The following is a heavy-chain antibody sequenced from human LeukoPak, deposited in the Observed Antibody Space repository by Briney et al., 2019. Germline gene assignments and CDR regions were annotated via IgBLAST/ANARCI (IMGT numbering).Heavy chain of an antibody. CDR3: ATLPQVTLVRGVMSWFDP. V-gene: IGHV4-39*01. D-gene: IGHD3-10*01. J-gene: IGHJ5*02. Sequence: NPSETLSLTCAVSGGSISSSSYYWGWIRQPPGRGLEWIGSIYYTGSTYYNPSLKSRVTISVDTSKNQCSLKLTSVTAADTAVYYCATLPQVTLVRGVMSWFDPWGQGTLVTVSS. CDR1: GGSISSSSYY. CDR2: IYYTGST.